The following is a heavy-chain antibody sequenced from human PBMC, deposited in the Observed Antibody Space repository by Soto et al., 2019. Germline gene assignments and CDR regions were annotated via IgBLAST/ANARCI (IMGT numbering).Heavy chain of an antibody. D-gene: IGHD2-2*01. Sequence: GGSLRLSCAASGFTFSSYSMNWVRQAPGKGLEWVSSISSSSSYIYYADSVKGQFTISRDNAKNSLYLQMNSLRAEDTAVYYCARVSLGYCSSTSCYPGSEGDYWGQGTLVTVSS. CDR2: ISSSSSYI. J-gene: IGHJ4*02. V-gene: IGHV3-21*01. CDR1: GFTFSSYS. CDR3: ARVSLGYCSSTSCYPGSEGDY.